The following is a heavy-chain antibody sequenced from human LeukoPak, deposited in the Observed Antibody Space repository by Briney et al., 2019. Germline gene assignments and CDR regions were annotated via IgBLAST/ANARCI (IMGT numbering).Heavy chain of an antibody. D-gene: IGHD6-19*01. J-gene: IGHJ4*02. Sequence: GGSLRLSCAASGFTFSSYWMSWVRQAPGKGLEWISYLSSSGSTIYYEDSVQGRFTISRDNAKKSLYLQMDSLGAEDTAVYYCARANGWYLRNYFDYWGQGILVTVSS. V-gene: IGHV3-48*01. CDR1: GFTFSSYW. CDR2: LSSSGSTI. CDR3: ARANGWYLRNYFDY.